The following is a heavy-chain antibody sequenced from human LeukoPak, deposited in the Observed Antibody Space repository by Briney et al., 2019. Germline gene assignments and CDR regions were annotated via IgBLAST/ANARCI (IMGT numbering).Heavy chain of an antibody. D-gene: IGHD3-22*01. CDR3: ARHHTYYYDSSGYYASYYFDY. CDR2: IYYSGST. CDR1: GGSFSSYY. V-gene: IGHV4-59*08. Sequence: SETLSLTCAVYGGSFSSYYWSWIRQPPGKGLEWIGYIYYSGSTNYNPSLKSRVTISVDTSKNQFSLKLSSVTAADTAVYYCARHHTYYYDSSGYYASYYFDYWGQGTLVTVSS. J-gene: IGHJ4*02.